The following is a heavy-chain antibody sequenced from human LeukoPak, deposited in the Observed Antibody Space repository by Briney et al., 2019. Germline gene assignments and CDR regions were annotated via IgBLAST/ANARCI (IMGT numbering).Heavy chain of an antibody. V-gene: IGHV1-2*02. J-gene: IGHJ5*02. CDR1: GYTFTGSY. CDR2: INPNSGDT. Sequence: ASVKVSCKASGYTFTGSYMHWVRQATGQGLEWMGWINPNSGDTNYAQKFQGRVTMTRDTPISTAYMELKRLRSDDTAVYYCARERGDYDILTDYYEGNCFDPWGQGTLVTVSS. CDR3: ARERGDYDILTDYYEGNCFDP. D-gene: IGHD3-9*01.